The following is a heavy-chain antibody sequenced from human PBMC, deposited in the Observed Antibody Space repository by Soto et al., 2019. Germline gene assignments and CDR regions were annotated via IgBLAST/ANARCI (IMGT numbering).Heavy chain of an antibody. Sequence: PGGSLRLSCTASGFTFGDYAMSWFRQAPGKGLEWVGFIRSKAYGGTTEYAASVKGRFTITRDDSKSIAYLQMNSLKTEDTAVYYCTRDYDFGSYYYGRHVWGQGTTVTVSS. D-gene: IGHD3-3*01. J-gene: IGHJ6*02. CDR2: IRSKAYGGTT. V-gene: IGHV3-49*03. CDR1: GFTFGDYA. CDR3: TRDYDFGSYYYGRHV.